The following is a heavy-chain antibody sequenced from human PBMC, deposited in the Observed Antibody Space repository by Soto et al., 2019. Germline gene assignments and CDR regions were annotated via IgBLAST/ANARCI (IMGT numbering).Heavy chain of an antibody. CDR3: ATWHLQEHAYDV. V-gene: IGHV3-53*01. J-gene: IGHJ3*01. D-gene: IGHD4-4*01. Sequence: GGSLRLACAVSGLTVSGKKYVAWVRQAPGKGLEWVSGFYDLDGTYYADSLKGRFTTSGDSSRTIVYLQMNDLRPEDTAVYYCATWHLQEHAYDVWGQGTTVTVSS. CDR1: GLTVSGKKY. CDR2: FYDLDGT.